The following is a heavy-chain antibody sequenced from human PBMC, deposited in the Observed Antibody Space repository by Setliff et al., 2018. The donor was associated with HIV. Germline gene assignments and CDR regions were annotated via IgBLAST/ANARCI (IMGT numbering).Heavy chain of an antibody. J-gene: IGHJ6*03. V-gene: IGHV1-3*01. Sequence: ASVKVSCKASGYTFTSYAMHWVRQAPGQRLEWMGWINAGNGNTKYSQKFQGRVTITRDTSASTAYMELSSLRSEDTAVYYCARAGYSSSSRMYSYYYYHYMDVWGKGTTVTVSS. D-gene: IGHD6-6*01. CDR1: GYTFTSYA. CDR3: ARAGYSSSSRMYSYYYYHYMDV. CDR2: INAGNGNT.